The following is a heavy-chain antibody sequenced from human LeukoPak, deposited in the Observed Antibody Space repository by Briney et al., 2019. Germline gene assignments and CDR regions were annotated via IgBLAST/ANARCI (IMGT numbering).Heavy chain of an antibody. J-gene: IGHJ4*02. Sequence: GGSLRLFCAASGFTFSSYWMSWVRQAPGKGLEWVANIKQDGSAKYYMDSVKGRFTISRDSAKNSLYLQMNSLRAEDTAVYYCAKIYCTSTDCYYDYWGQGTLVTVSS. CDR3: AKIYCTSTDCYYDY. V-gene: IGHV3-7*01. D-gene: IGHD2-2*01. CDR1: GFTFSSYW. CDR2: IKQDGSAK.